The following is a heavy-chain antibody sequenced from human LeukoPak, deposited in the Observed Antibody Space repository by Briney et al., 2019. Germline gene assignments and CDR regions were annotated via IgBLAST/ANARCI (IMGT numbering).Heavy chain of an antibody. CDR2: IIPIFGTA. D-gene: IGHD6-19*01. Sequence: SVKVSCKASGYTFTSYGISWVRQAPGQGLEWMGGIIPIFGTANYAQKFQGRVTITADKSTSTTYMELSSLRSEDTAVYYCARGRLVYYYYYMDVWGKGTTVTVSS. V-gene: IGHV1-69*06. J-gene: IGHJ6*03. CDR3: ARGRLVYYYYYMDV. CDR1: GYTFTSYG.